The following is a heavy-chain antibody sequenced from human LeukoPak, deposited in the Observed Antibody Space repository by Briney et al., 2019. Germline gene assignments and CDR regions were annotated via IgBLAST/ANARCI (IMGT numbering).Heavy chain of an antibody. Sequence: ASVKVSCKASGGTFSSYAISWVRQAPGQGLEWMGGIIPIFGTANYAQKFQGRVTITADESTSTAHMELSSLRSEDTAVYYCARDRGQKLRYFDWLSDWGQGTLVTVSS. J-gene: IGHJ4*02. D-gene: IGHD3-9*01. CDR1: GGTFSSYA. CDR2: IIPIFGTA. CDR3: ARDRGQKLRYFDWLSD. V-gene: IGHV1-69*13.